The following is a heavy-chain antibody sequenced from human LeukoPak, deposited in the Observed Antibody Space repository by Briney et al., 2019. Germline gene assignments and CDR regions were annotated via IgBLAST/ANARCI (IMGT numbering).Heavy chain of an antibody. Sequence: SQTLSLTCAISGDSVSSNSAAWNWIRQSPSRGLEWLGRTYYRSKWYNDYAVSVKSRITINPDTSKNQFSLQLNSVTPEDTAVYYCARGGQGDGYSADEAFDIWGQGTMVTVS. CDR1: GDSVSSNSAA. CDR2: TYYRSKWYN. D-gene: IGHD5-18*01. V-gene: IGHV6-1*01. CDR3: ARGGQGDGYSADEAFDI. J-gene: IGHJ3*02.